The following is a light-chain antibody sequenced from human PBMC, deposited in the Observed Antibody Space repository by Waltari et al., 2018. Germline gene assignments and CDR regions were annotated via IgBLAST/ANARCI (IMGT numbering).Light chain of an antibody. Sequence: EIVFTQSPGTLSLSAGERATHSCRASQSIRSSYLAWYQQKPGQAPRLLIYDASSRATGIPDRFTGSGSGTDFTLTISRLEPEDFAVYYCQQYGSTPATFGQGTKVEIK. CDR2: DAS. J-gene: IGKJ1*01. CDR1: QSIRSSY. V-gene: IGKV3-20*01. CDR3: QQYGSTPAT.